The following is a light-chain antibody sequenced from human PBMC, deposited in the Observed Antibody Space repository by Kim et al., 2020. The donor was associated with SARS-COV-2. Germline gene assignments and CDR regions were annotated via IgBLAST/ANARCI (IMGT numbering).Light chain of an antibody. V-gene: IGLV1-51*01. J-gene: IGLJ2*01. CDR3: GTWDSSLSAVV. Sequence: GQKVPISCSGSSSNIGNNYVSWYQQLPGTAPKLLIYDNNKRPSGIPDRFSGSKSGTSATLGITGLQTGDEADYYCGTWDSSLSAVVFGGGTKLTVL. CDR1: SSNIGNNY. CDR2: DNN.